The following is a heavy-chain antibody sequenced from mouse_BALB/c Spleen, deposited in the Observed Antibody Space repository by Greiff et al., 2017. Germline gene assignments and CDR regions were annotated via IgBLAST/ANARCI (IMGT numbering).Heavy chain of an antibody. CDR2: IWAGGST. D-gene: IGHD2-14*01. CDR1: GFSLTSYG. J-gene: IGHJ4*01. V-gene: IGHV2-9*02. CDR3: ARGDRYDEGAMDY. Sequence: QVQLQQSGPGLVAPSQSLSITCTVSGFSLTSYGVHWVRQPPGKGLEWLGVIWAGGSTNYNSALMSRLSISKDNSKSQVFLKMNSLQTDDTAMYYCARGDRYDEGAMDYWGQGTSVTVSS.